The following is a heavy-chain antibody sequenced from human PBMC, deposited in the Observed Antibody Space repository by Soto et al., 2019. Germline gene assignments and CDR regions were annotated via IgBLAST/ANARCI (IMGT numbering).Heavy chain of an antibody. D-gene: IGHD2-2*03. CDR3: ARMEIVVVPAAARPGNAFDI. CDR1: GGSISSSSYY. CDR2: IYYSGST. V-gene: IGHV4-39*01. J-gene: IGHJ3*02. Sequence: QLQLQESGPGLVKPSETLSLTCTVSGGSISSSSYYWGWIRQPPGKGLEWIGRIYYSGSTYYNPSHKSRVTIPVATSKNQCPLKLSSVAAADAAAYYCARMEIVVVPAAARPGNAFDIWGQGTMVTVSS.